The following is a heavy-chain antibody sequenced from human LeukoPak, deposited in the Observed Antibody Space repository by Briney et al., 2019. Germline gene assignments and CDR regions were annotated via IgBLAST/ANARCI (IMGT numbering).Heavy chain of an antibody. V-gene: IGHV3-30*18. D-gene: IGHD6-19*01. CDR3: AKKVFSGWYGAFDI. CDR2: IAMDGSNK. CDR1: GFTFSNYG. Sequence: GGSLRLSCAGSGFTFSNYGMHWVRQAPDKGLEGVAVIAMDGSNKYYADSVKGRFTISRDNSKNTLYLQMNSLRAEDTAVYYCAKKVFSGWYGAFDIWGQGTMVTVSS. J-gene: IGHJ3*02.